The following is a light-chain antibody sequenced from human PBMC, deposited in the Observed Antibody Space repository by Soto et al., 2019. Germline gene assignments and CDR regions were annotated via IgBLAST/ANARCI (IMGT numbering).Light chain of an antibody. Sequence: EIVLTQSPGTLSLSPGERATLSCRASQSVSSSYLAWYQQKPGQAPRFLIYGASSRATGIPDRFSGSGSGTDFTLTISRLEPEDFAVYYCQQYCSSPYTFGQGTNLEIK. CDR3: QQYCSSPYT. CDR1: QSVSSSY. CDR2: GAS. V-gene: IGKV3-20*01. J-gene: IGKJ2*01.